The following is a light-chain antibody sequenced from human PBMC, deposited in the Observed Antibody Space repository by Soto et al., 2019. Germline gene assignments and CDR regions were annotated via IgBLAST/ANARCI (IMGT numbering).Light chain of an antibody. Sequence: RSILSAFVGDRLTLPCRPSQSLSSRSAWYXXKXGXXXKXXXSKASSLESGVPSRFSGSGSGTDFTLTISSLQPEDFATYYCQQSYSTPWTFGQGNKVDIK. CDR3: QQSYSTPWT. J-gene: IGKJ1*01. CDR1: QSLSSR. V-gene: IGKV1-5*03. CDR2: KAS.